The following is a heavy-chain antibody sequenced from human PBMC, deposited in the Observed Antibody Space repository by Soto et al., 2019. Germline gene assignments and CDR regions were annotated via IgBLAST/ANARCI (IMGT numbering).Heavy chain of an antibody. CDR2: IDGNGINK. D-gene: IGHD3-22*01. V-gene: IGHV3-23*01. Sequence: EVQLLESGGDLVQPGGSVTLSCAGSGFTFGSHSMTWVRQAPGKGLEWVSAIDGNGINKYYADSVKGRFTISRDNSKNTLYLRMNSLGPEDTAVYFCAKDYEFFVNWGQGTLVTVSS. CDR1: GFTFGSHS. J-gene: IGHJ4*02. CDR3: AKDYEFFVN.